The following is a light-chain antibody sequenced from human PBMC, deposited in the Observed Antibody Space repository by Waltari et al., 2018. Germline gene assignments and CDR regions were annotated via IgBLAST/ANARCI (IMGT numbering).Light chain of an antibody. V-gene: IGKV3-15*01. CDR1: QSVTSSH. J-gene: IGKJ4*01. CDR3: QQYNNWPLT. CDR2: GVS. Sequence: EIVMTQSPANLSVSPGERATLSCRASQSVTSSHLAWYQQKPGQPPRLLIYGVSTRATGIPARFSGSGSGTEFTLTISSLQSEDFAVYYCQQYNNWPLTFGGGTKVEIK.